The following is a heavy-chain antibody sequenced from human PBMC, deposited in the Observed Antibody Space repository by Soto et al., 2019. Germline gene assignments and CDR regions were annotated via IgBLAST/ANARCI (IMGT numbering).Heavy chain of an antibody. CDR1: GYIFISYA. J-gene: IGHJ5*02. CDR2: INAGNGNT. V-gene: IGHV1-3*01. CDR3: VREGQWPS. D-gene: IGHD6-19*01. Sequence: ASVKVSCKASGYIFISYAMHWVRQAPGQRLEWMGWINAGNGNTKYSQKFQGRVTITRDTSATTAYMELSGLRSEDTAMYYCVREGQWPSWGQGTLVTVSS.